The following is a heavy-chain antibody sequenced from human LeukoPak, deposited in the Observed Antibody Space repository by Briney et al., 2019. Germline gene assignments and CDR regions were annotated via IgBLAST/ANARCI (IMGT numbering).Heavy chain of an antibody. CDR1: GFSFVTYT. D-gene: IGHD6-13*01. Sequence: PGGSLRLSCAASGFSFVTYTMHWVRQAPGKGLEWVATISYNGGQTMYADSVKGRFTISRDNPKSTLYLQMNSLRAEDTAVYYCAKTGSSSWGYFDYWGQGTLVTVSS. V-gene: IGHV3-30-3*02. J-gene: IGHJ4*02. CDR2: ISYNGGQT. CDR3: AKTGSSSWGYFDY.